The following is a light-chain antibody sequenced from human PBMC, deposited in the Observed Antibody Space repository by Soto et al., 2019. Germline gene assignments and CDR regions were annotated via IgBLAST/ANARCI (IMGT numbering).Light chain of an antibody. CDR3: QQDGSSPPLT. V-gene: IGKV3-20*01. Sequence: EIVLTQSPGTLSLSPGERATLSCRASQSVSSSYLAWYQQKPGQAPRLLIYGASSRATGIPDRFSGSGSGTDFTLTISRLEPDDVAVYYCQQDGSSPPLTFGGGTKVEIK. J-gene: IGKJ4*01. CDR2: GAS. CDR1: QSVSSSY.